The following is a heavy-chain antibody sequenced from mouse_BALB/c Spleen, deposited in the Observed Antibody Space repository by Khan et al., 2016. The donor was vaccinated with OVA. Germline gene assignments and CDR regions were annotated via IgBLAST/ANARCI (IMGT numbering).Heavy chain of an antibody. CDR3: TREEALYHVDH. Sequence: QVQLKQSGAELVRPGASVKLSCKTSGYIFTSYWIHWVKQRSGQGLEWIARIYPGTDNTYYNEKFKDKATLTADKSSSTAYMQLSSLKSEDSDVYFWTREEALYHVDHWGQGTTLTVSS. CDR2: IYPGTDNT. V-gene: IGHV1-76*01. D-gene: IGHD3-2*02. CDR1: GYIFTSYW. J-gene: IGHJ2*01.